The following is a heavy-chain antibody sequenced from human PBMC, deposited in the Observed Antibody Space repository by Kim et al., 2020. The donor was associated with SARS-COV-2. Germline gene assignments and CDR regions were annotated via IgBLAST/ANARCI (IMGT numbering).Heavy chain of an antibody. CDR3: ASYYDSSGVFDY. V-gene: IGHV4-34*09. Sequence: IYNPSLKSRVSISVDPSENQFSLKLSSVTAADTAVYYCASYYDSSGVFDYWGQGTLVTVSS. J-gene: IGHJ4*02. D-gene: IGHD3-22*01.